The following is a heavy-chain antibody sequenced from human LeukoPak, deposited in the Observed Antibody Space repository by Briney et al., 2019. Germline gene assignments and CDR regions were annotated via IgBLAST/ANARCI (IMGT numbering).Heavy chain of an antibody. V-gene: IGHV3-7*03. CDR1: GFTFSASW. CDR3: ARGFGSPGYDFWSGPEGYYFDY. D-gene: IGHD3-3*01. J-gene: IGHJ4*02. Sequence: GGSLRLSCTASGFTFSASWMSWVRQAPGKGLEWVANIKEDGNEKCYVDSVKGRFTTSRDNAKNSLYLQMNSLRAEDTAVYYCARGFGSPGYDFWSGPEGYYFDYWGQGTLVTVSS. CDR2: IKEDGNEK.